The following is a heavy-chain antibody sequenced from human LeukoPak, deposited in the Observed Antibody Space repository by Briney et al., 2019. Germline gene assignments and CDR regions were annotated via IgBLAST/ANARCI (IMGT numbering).Heavy chain of an antibody. CDR3: ARGDYAYFFDY. CDR1: GGSISSGGYY. Sequence: PSETLSLTCTVSGGSISSGGYYWSWIRQPPGKGLEWIGYIYYDGSTNSNPSLKSRVTISVDTSRNQFSLKLSSVTAADTAVYYCARGDYAYFFDYWGQGTLVTVSS. D-gene: IGHD4-17*01. V-gene: IGHV4-61*08. CDR2: IYYDGST. J-gene: IGHJ4*02.